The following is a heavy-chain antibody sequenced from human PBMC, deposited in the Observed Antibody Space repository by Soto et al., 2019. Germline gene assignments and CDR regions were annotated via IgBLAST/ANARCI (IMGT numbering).Heavy chain of an antibody. CDR2: IYYSGST. J-gene: IGHJ4*02. Sequence: QVQLQESGPGLVKPSQTLSLTCTVSGGSISSGGYYWSWIRQHPGKGLEWIGYIYYSGSTYYNPSLQSRVTISVDTSKNQFSLKLSSVTAADTAVYYCARGAMVRGAERYFDYLGQGTLVTVSS. CDR1: GGSISSGGYY. CDR3: ARGAMVRGAERYFDY. D-gene: IGHD3-10*01. V-gene: IGHV4-31*03.